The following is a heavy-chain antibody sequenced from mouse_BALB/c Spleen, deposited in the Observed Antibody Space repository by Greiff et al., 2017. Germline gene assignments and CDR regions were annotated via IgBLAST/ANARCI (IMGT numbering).Heavy chain of an antibody. CDR2: IWSGGST. CDR3: ARKEGLRRGYAMDY. V-gene: IGHV2-4-1*01. D-gene: IGHD2-4*01. Sequence: VQLKESGPGLVQPSQSLSITCTVSGFSLTSYGVHWVRQSPGKGLEWLGVIWSGGSTDYNAAFISRLSISKDNSKSQVFFKMNSLQADDTAIYYCARKEGLRRGYAMDYWGQGTSVTVSS. J-gene: IGHJ4*01. CDR1: GFSLTSYG.